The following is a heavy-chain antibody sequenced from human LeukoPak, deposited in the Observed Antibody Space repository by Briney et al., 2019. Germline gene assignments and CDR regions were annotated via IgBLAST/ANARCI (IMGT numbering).Heavy chain of an antibody. CDR3: ARYYYGSGSYSNTFQH. D-gene: IGHD3-10*01. CDR1: GGSISSYY. J-gene: IGHJ1*01. Sequence: PSETLSLTCTVSGGSISSYYWSWIRQPPGKGLEWIGYIYYSGSTNYNPSLKSRVTISVDTSKNQFSLKLSSVTAADTAVYYCARYYYGSGSYSNTFQHWGQGTLVTVSS. CDR2: IYYSGST. V-gene: IGHV4-59*12.